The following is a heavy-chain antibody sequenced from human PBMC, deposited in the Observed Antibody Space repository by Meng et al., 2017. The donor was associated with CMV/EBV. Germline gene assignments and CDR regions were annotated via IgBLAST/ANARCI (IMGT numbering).Heavy chain of an antibody. CDR3: ARETTIGGMDV. Sequence: GESLKISCAASGFTVSSNYMSWVRQAPGKGLEWVSVIYSGGSTYYADSVKGRFTISRDNSKNTLYLQMNSLRAEDTAVYYCARETTIGGMDVWGQGTTVTVSS. CDR1: GFTVSSNY. CDR2: IYSGGST. J-gene: IGHJ6*02. D-gene: IGHD1-14*01. V-gene: IGHV3-53*01.